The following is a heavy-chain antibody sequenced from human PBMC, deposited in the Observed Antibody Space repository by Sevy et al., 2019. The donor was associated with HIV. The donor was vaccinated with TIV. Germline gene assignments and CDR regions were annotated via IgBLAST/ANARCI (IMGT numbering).Heavy chain of an antibody. V-gene: IGHV4-4*02. Sequence: SETLSLTCAVSGGSISSSNWWSWVRQPPGKGLEWIGEIYHSGSTNYNPSLKSRVTISVDKSKNQFSLKLSSVTAADTAVYYCAGSSLGQYQLQAMGGFFDYWGQGTLVTVSS. CDR1: GGSISSSNW. CDR2: IYHSGST. D-gene: IGHD2-2*01. J-gene: IGHJ4*02. CDR3: AGSSLGQYQLQAMGGFFDY.